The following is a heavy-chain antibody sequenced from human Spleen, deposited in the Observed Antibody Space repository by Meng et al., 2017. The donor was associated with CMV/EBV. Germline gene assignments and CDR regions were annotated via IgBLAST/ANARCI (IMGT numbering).Heavy chain of an antibody. CDR3: ARNTLSDYELWSGFYSAY. CDR1: FSVYI. J-gene: IGHJ4*02. CDR2: ITTGSSYI. V-gene: IGHV3-21*01. D-gene: IGHD3-3*01. Sequence: FSVYIFRWVRQARGKGLEVVSSITTGSSYIYYADSVKGRFTISRDNAKNSVYLQMKSLRVEDTAVYYCARNTLSDYELWSGFYSAYWGQGTLVTVSS.